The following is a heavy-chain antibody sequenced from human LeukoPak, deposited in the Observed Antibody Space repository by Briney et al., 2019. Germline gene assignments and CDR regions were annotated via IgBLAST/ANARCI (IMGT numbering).Heavy chain of an antibody. CDR3: ARDDLVPYFVWSQNGFDY. J-gene: IGHJ4*02. D-gene: IGHD3-9*01. Sequence: ASVKVSCKASGYTFTDYFIHWVRQAPGQGLEWMGWINPKTGGTHYAQNFQGRVTMTRDTSIRTAYMELRRLRSDDTAVYYCARDDLVPYFVWSQNGFDYWGQGTRVTVSS. V-gene: IGHV1-2*02. CDR2: INPKTGGT. CDR1: GYTFTDYF.